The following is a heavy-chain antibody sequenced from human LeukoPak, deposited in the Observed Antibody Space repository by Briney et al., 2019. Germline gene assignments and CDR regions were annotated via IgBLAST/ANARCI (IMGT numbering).Heavy chain of an antibody. J-gene: IGHJ4*02. D-gene: IGHD1-1*01. V-gene: IGHV3-23*01. CDR2: ISGSGGRT. Sequence: GGTLRLSCAASGFTFSRYGMSWVRQAPGKGLEWVSAISGSGGRTYYADSVKGRFTISRDNSKNTLYLQMNSLRAEDTAVYYCAKDLSPGTYDYWGQGTLVTVSS. CDR1: GFTFSRYG. CDR3: AKDLSPGTYDY.